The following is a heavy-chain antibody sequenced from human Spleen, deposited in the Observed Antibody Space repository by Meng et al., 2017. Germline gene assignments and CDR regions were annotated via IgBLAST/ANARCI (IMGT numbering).Heavy chain of an antibody. J-gene: IGHJ4*02. CDR3: ARDEDISAAGKLFGDY. D-gene: IGHD6-25*01. V-gene: IGHV1-2*06. CDR1: GYTFTGYY. Sequence: ASVKVSCKASGYTFTGYYMHWVRQAPGQGLEWMGRINPNSGDTHYAQKFQARVTMTGDTSISTAYMELSGLRFDDTAMYYCARDEDISAAGKLFGDYWGQGTLVTVSS. CDR2: INPNSGDT.